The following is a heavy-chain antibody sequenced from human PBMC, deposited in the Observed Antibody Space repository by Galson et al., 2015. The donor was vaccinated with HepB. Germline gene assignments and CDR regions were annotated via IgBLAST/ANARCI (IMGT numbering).Heavy chain of an antibody. CDR2: ISAYNGNT. J-gene: IGHJ6*02. Sequence: SVKVSCKASGYTFTSYGISWVRQAPGQGLEWMGWISAYNGNTNYAQKLQGRVTMTTDTSTSTGYMELRSLRSDDTAVYYCARVTVAGRRVYYYGMDVWGQGTTVTVSS. V-gene: IGHV1-18*01. CDR1: GYTFTSYG. D-gene: IGHD6-19*01. CDR3: ARVTVAGRRVYYYGMDV.